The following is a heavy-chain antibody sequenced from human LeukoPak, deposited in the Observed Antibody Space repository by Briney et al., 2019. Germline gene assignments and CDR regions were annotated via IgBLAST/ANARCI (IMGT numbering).Heavy chain of an antibody. Sequence: SVKVSCKASGGTFSSYAISWVRQAPGQGLEWMGGIIPIFGTANYAQKFQGRVTITADESTSTAYMELSSLRSEDTAVYYCARAHKRLLWFGELLQNHYGMDVWGQGTTVTVSS. V-gene: IGHV1-69*13. D-gene: IGHD3-10*01. CDR2: IIPIFGTA. CDR3: ARAHKRLLWFGELLQNHYGMDV. CDR1: GGTFSSYA. J-gene: IGHJ6*02.